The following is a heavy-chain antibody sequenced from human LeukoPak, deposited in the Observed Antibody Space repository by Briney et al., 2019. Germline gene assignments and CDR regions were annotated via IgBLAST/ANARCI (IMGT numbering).Heavy chain of an antibody. Sequence: ASVKVSCKASGFDFITSVIHWVRQARGQRLEWMGIINPSGGSTSYAQKFQGRVTMTRDMSTSTVYMELSSLRSEDTAVYYCARVWGATPRPGALLGYYFDYWGQGTLVTVSS. J-gene: IGHJ4*02. V-gene: IGHV1-46*01. CDR3: ARVWGATPRPGALLGYYFDY. CDR2: INPSGGST. D-gene: IGHD1-26*01. CDR1: GFDFITSV.